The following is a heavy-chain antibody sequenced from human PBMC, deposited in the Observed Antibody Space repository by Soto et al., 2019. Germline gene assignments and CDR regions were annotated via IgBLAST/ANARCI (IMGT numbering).Heavy chain of an antibody. D-gene: IGHD2-2*01. V-gene: IGHV4-31*03. J-gene: IGHJ4*02. CDR3: AMGAAVSSTPIDY. CDR1: GGSISSGGYS. Sequence: SETLSLTCTVSGGSISSGGYSWSWIRQHPGKGLGWIGYIYYSGRTYYNPSLHSRVSIAVDTTENQFSLNLTSLTAADTSLYYCAMGAAVSSTPIDYWGQGTLVTVSS. CDR2: IYYSGRT.